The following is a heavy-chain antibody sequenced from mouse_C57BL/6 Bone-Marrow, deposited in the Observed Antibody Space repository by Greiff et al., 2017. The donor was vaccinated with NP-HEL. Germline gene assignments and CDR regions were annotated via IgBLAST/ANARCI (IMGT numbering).Heavy chain of an antibody. J-gene: IGHJ1*03. CDR1: GYSITSDY. V-gene: IGHV3-8*01. D-gene: IGHD1-1*01. CDR3: ARGNLLLRRHWYFDV. Sequence: EVKLQESGPGLAKPSQTLSLTCSVTGYSITSDYWNWIRKFPGNKLEYMGYISYSGSTYYTPSLKSRISITRDTSKNQYYLQLNSVTTEDTATYYCARGNLLLRRHWYFDVWGTGTTVTVSS. CDR2: ISYSGST.